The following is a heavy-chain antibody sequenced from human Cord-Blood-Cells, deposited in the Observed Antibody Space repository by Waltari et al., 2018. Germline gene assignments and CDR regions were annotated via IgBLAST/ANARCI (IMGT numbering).Heavy chain of an antibody. CDR1: GFTFSSYG. CDR2: LWDDGSNK. CDR3: AKAGSSSYFDY. V-gene: IGHV3-30*02. D-gene: IGHD6-6*01. J-gene: IGHJ4*02. Sequence: QVQLVESGGGVVQPGGSLRLSCAASGFTFSSYGMHWVRQAPGKGVRWVEFLWDDGSNKYYADSVKGRFTISRDNSKNTLYLQMNGLRAEDTAVYYCAKAGSSSYFDYWGQGTLVTVSS.